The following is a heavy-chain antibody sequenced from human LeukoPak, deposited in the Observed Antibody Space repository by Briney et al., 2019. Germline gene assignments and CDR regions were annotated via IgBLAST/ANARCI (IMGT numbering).Heavy chain of an antibody. D-gene: IGHD6-13*01. V-gene: IGHV1-2*02. CDR1: GGTFTNDA. CDR3: SRSSSWYFDY. CDR2: INPNSGGT. J-gene: IGHJ4*02. Sequence: ASVKVSCKASGGTFTNDAISWVRQAPGQGLERMGWINPNSGGTNYAQKFQGRVTMTRDTSISTAYMELSRLRSDDTAVYYCSRSSSWYFDYWGQGTLVTVSS.